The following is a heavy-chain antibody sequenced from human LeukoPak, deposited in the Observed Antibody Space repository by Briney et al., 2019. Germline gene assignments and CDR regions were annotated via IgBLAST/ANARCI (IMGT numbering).Heavy chain of an antibody. CDR2: IYYTAST. V-gene: IGHV4-59*01. CDR1: GGSISSYY. CDR3: ARCGVYHSDY. D-gene: IGHD2-21*01. Sequence: ASETLSLTCSVSGGSISSYYWNWLRQPPGKELEWIGYIYYTASTNYNPTLKRRVTISVDTSKNQFSLKLSSVTAADTAVYYCARCGVYHSDYWGQGTLVTVSS. J-gene: IGHJ4*02.